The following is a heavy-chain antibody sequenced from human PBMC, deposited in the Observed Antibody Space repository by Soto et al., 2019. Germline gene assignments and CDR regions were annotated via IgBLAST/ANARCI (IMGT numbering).Heavy chain of an antibody. J-gene: IGHJ5*02. CDR3: ARAYSSSSNWFDP. CDR1: GGSFSGYY. Sequence: SETLSLTCAVYGGSFSGYYWSWLRQPPGKGLEWIGEINHSGSTNYNPSLKSRVTISVDTSKNQFSLKLSSVTAADTAVYYCARAYSSSSNWFDPWGQGTLVTVSS. D-gene: IGHD6-13*01. V-gene: IGHV4-34*01. CDR2: INHSGST.